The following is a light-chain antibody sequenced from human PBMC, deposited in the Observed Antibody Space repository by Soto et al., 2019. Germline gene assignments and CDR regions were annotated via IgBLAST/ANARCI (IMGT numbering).Light chain of an antibody. CDR1: SGHSTYA. Sequence: QLVLTQSPSASASLGASVKLTCILSSGHSTYAIAWHQQQPEKGPRFLMNLNSDGSHTKGDGIPDRFSGSSSGAERYLTISSLQSEDEADYYCQTWGSGIVLFGGGTMLTVL. CDR3: QTWGSGIVL. J-gene: IGLJ2*01. V-gene: IGLV4-69*01. CDR2: LNSDGSH.